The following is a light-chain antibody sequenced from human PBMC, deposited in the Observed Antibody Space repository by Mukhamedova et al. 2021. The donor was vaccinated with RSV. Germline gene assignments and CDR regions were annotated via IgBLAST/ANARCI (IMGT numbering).Light chain of an antibody. CDR3: QQFNTDPIT. V-gene: IGKV1-9*01. CDR2: AAS. J-gene: IGKJ5*01. Sequence: GKAPKLLISAASTLQSGVPSRFSGSGSGTDFTLTINSLQAEVFATYYCQQFNTDPITFGQGTRLEIK.